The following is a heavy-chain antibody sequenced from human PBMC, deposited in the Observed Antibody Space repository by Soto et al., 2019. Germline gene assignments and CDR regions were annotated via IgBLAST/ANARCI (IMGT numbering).Heavy chain of an antibody. D-gene: IGHD2-8*02. CDR3: AREDCNGRKCYKILDY. J-gene: IGHJ4*02. Sequence: ASVKVSCKGSGYIFSGYYLHWVRQAPGQGLEWMGWINPNSGDTSYAQKFQGWVTMTRDTSINTVYMEVTRLRSDDTAVYYCAREDCNGRKCYKILDYWGQGTLVTVSS. V-gene: IGHV1-2*04. CDR2: INPNSGDT. CDR1: GYIFSGYY.